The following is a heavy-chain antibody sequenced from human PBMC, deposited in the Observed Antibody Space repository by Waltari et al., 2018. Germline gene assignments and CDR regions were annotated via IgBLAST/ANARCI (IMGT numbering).Heavy chain of an antibody. CDR2: INRDGSGT. CDR3: LAGGPADATD. CDR1: GFMFTSYW. J-gene: IGHJ4*02. D-gene: IGHD2-8*02. V-gene: IGHV3-7*01. Sequence: EVQLVESGGGLVQPGGSLRISCATSGFMFTSYWMTWVGQAPGKGLEWGANINRDGSGTRYGDSGKGRFTIARDNAERSLYLQMNSLRAEDTAVYYCLAGGPADATDWGQGTPVTVSS.